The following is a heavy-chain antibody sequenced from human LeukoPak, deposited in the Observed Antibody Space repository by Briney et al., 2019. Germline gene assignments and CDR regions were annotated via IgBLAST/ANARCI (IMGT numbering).Heavy chain of an antibody. CDR3: ARGRGSWYGVYFDY. CDR1: GGSFSGYY. CDR2: INHSGST. V-gene: IGHV4-34*01. Sequence: PSETLSLTCAVYGGSFSGYYWSWIRQPPGKGLEWIGEINHSGSTNYNPSLKSRVTISVDTSKNQFSLKLSSVTAADTAVYYCARGRGSWYGVYFDYWGQGTLVTVSS. D-gene: IGHD6-13*01. J-gene: IGHJ4*02.